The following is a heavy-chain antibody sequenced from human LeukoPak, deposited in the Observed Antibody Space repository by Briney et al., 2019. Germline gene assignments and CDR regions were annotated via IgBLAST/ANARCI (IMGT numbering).Heavy chain of an antibody. J-gene: IGHJ5*02. D-gene: IGHD6-13*01. CDR1: GGSFSGYY. CDR3: ARGTLFTIAAAGTRFDP. V-gene: IGHV4-34*01. Sequence: PSETLSLTCAVYGGSFSGYYWSWIRQPPGKGLEWIGEINHSGSTNYNPSLKSRVTISVDTSKNQFSLKLSSVTAADTAVYYCARGTLFTIAAAGTRFDPWGQGTLVTVSS. CDR2: INHSGST.